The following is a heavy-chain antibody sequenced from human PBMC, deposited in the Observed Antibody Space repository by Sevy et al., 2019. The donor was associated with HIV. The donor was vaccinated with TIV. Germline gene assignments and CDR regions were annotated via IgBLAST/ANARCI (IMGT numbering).Heavy chain of an antibody. CDR1: GYRFTDYY. CDR2: INPNSDVT. D-gene: IGHD2-2*02. V-gene: IGHV1-2*02. CDR3: ARDQEFCITTTCYSGLDH. J-gene: IGHJ4*01. Sequence: ASVKVSCETTGYRFTDYYIHWVRQAPGQGLEWMGWINPNSDVTKSAKKFQDRVIMTKDTSISTVYMELTGLTFDDSAVYYCARDQEFCITTTCYSGLDHWGHGSLVTVSS.